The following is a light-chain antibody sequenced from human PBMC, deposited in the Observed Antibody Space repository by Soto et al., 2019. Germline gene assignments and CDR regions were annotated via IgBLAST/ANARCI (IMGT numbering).Light chain of an antibody. CDR3: QQYSNSPPLT. V-gene: IGKV3-20*01. Sequence: EIVLKHSPGTLSLSPCERATLSFSASRSVGTFLAWYQQKPGQAPRLLIYGASSRATVIPDRFSGSGSGTDFTLTISRLEPEDFAVYYCQQYSNSPPLTFGGGTKVDIK. CDR2: GAS. J-gene: IGKJ4*01. CDR1: RSVGTF.